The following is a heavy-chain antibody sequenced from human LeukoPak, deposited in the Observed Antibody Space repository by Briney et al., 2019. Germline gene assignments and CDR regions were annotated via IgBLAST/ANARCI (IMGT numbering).Heavy chain of an antibody. V-gene: IGHV3-64D*06. CDR1: GFTFSTYV. CDR3: VRGTGY. CDR2: ISSNGDNA. J-gene: IGHJ4*02. Sequence: GGSLRLSCSVSGFTFSTYVMHWVRQAPGKGLEYVSAISSNGDNAYYADSVKGRFTISRDNSKNTLYLQMSSLRADDTDVYYCVRGTGYWGQGTLVTVSS.